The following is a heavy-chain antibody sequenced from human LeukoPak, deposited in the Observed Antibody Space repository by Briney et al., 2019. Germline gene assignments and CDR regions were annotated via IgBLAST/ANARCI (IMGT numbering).Heavy chain of an antibody. Sequence: SETLSLTCTVSGGSISSGGYYWSWIRQPPGKGLEWIGYIYHSGSTYYNPSLKSRVTISVDRSKNQFSLKLSSVTAADTAVYYCARIIAVAGNLFDYWGQGTLVTVSS. D-gene: IGHD6-19*01. CDR2: IYHSGST. V-gene: IGHV4-30-2*01. CDR3: ARIIAVAGNLFDY. J-gene: IGHJ4*02. CDR1: GGSISSGGYY.